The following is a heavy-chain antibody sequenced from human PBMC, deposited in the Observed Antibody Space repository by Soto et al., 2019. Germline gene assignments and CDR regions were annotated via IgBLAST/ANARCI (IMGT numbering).Heavy chain of an antibody. Sequence: SLKGSSKASRYKFNTYFIHSPRQAPGQGLEWMGMIHPSGDTGYAQKFRGRVTMTIDTSTTTAYMELRNLTSEDTAVYFSVRGYCTTSPCSGDFQFWGQGTLVTVPS. CDR3: VRGYCTTSPCSGDFQF. V-gene: IGHV1-46*02. J-gene: IGHJ1*01. CDR2: IHPSGDT. CDR1: RYKFNTYF. D-gene: IGHD2-15*01.